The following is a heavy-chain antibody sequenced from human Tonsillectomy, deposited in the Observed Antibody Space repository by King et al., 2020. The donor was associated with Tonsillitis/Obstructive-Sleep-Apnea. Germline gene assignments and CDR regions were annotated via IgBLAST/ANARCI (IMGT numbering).Heavy chain of an antibody. D-gene: IGHD3-10*01. J-gene: IGHJ4*02. CDR2: ISSRSSYI. V-gene: IGHV3-21*01. CDR1: AFTFSTYS. Sequence: VQLVESGGGLVKPGGSLRLSCAASAFTFSTYSMNWVRQAPGKGLEWVSSISSRSSYIYYADSVKGRFTISRDNTKNSLYLQMNSLRAEDTAVYYCARTWVREVITLDFDYWGQGTLVTVSS. CDR3: ARTWVREVITLDFDY.